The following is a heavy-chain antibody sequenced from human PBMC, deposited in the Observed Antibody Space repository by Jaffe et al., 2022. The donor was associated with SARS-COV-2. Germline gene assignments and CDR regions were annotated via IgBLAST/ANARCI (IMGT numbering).Heavy chain of an antibody. CDR1: GYSISSGYY. J-gene: IGHJ4*02. D-gene: IGHD6-19*01. V-gene: IGHV4-38-2*02. CDR2: IYHSGST. CDR3: ARAVAVAGYGDY. Sequence: QVQLQESGPGLVKPSETLSLTCTVSGYSISSGYYWGWIRQPPGKGLEWIGSIYHSGSTYYNPSLKSRVTISVDTSKNQFSLKLSSVTAADTAVYYCARAVAVAGYGDYWGQGTLVTVSS.